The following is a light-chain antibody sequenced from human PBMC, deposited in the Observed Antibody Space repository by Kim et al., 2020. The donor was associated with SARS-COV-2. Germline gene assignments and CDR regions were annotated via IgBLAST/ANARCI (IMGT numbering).Light chain of an antibody. CDR1: RGIDTL. CDR2: AAS. V-gene: IGKV1-27*01. Sequence: DIQMTQSPSSLSASVGDRVTISCRASRGIDTLLAWYQQRPGKVPRLLIYAASTLQSGAPSRFSGSGSGTDFTLTISSLQPEDVATYYCQEYSVAPFAFGGGTKLEI. CDR3: QEYSVAPFA. J-gene: IGKJ4*01.